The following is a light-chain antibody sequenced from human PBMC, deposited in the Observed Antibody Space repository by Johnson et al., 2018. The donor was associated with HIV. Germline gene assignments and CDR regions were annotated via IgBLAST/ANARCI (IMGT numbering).Light chain of an antibody. J-gene: IGLJ1*01. CDR3: GTWDSSLISNV. CDR1: RSNIGNNY. V-gene: IGLV1-51*01. CDR2: DNN. Sequence: QSVLTQPPSVSAAPGQKVTISCSGSRSNIGNNYVSWYQQLPGTAPKLLIYDNNKRPSGIPDRFSGSQYGTSATLGITGLPTGDEADYYCGTWDSSLISNVFGPGTKVTVL.